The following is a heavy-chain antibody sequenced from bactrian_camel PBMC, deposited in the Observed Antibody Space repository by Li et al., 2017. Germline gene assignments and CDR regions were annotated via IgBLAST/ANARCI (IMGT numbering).Heavy chain of an antibody. Sequence: HVQLVESGGGSVQAGGSLRLSCAASGYISSSIFMAWFRQAPGQKREGVAAIDTGDGSTYYLNSVEGRFTISHDNAKNTLYLQMNSLTPEDTAMYSCVADLPCGPGVFGPTGYRYVYLGQGTQVTVS. J-gene: IGHJ4*01. CDR1: GYISSSIF. CDR3: VADLPCGPGVFGPTGYRYVY. D-gene: IGHD7*01. V-gene: IGHV3S54*01. CDR2: IDTGDGST.